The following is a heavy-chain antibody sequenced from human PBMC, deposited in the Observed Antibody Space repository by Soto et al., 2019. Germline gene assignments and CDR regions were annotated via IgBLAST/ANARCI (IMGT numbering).Heavy chain of an antibody. CDR3: ARAITMVRGVIDYYYYGMDV. CDR2: INHSGST. D-gene: IGHD3-10*01. V-gene: IGHV4-34*01. Sequence: PSETLSLTCAVYGGSFSGYYWSWIRQPPGKGLEWIGEINHSGSTNYNPSLKSRVTISVDTSKNQFSLKLSSVTAADTAVYYCARAITMVRGVIDYYYYGMDVWGQGTTVTVSS. J-gene: IGHJ6*02. CDR1: GGSFSGYY.